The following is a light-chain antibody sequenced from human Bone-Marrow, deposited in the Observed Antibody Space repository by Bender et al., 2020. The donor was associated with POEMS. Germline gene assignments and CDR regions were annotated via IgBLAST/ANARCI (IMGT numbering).Light chain of an antibody. Sequence: QYALTQPPSASGSPGQSVTISCTGTSSDVGAYNYVSWYQQHPGKAPKLIIYEVTKRPSGVPDRFFGSKSGNTASLTVSGLQAEDEADYYCTSYTGSSIVVFGGGTKLTVL. J-gene: IGLJ2*01. CDR1: SSDVGAYNY. V-gene: IGLV2-8*01. CDR2: EVT. CDR3: TSYTGSSIVV.